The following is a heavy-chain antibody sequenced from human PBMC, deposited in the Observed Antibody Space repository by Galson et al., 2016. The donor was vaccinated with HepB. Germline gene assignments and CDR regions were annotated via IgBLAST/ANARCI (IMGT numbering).Heavy chain of an antibody. D-gene: IGHD2-2*01. CDR3: ARGPQYCSSTSGLSYRAGYYGMDV. CDR1: GGTFSSYA. J-gene: IGHJ6*02. V-gene: IGHV1-69*13. CDR2: IFPIFGAAAA. Sequence: SVKVSCKASGGTFSSYAISWVRQAPGQRLEWMGGIFPIFGAAAADYAQNFQGRVTITADDSTSTAYMELSGLRSEDTAIYYCARGPQYCSSTSGLSYRAGYYGMDVGGQGTTVTVSS.